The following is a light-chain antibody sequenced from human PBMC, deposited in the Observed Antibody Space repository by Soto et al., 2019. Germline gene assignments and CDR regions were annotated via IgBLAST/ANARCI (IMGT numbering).Light chain of an antibody. Sequence: NFMLTQPHSVSASPGKTVTISCTRSSGSIASNYVQWYQQRPGSSPTIVIYEDTQRPSGVPDRFSGSIDSSSNSASLTISGLKTEDEADYYCQTYDNSNVIFGGGTKLTVL. CDR3: QTYDNSNVI. CDR1: SGSIASNY. V-gene: IGLV6-57*01. CDR2: EDT. J-gene: IGLJ2*01.